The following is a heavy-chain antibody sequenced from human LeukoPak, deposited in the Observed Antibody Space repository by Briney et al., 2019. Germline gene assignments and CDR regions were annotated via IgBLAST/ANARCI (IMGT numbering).Heavy chain of an antibody. D-gene: IGHD2-8*01. Sequence: GGSLRLSCAASGFTFSSYAMSWVRQAPGKGLEWVSAISASGGSTYYADSVKGRFTISRDNSKNTLYLQMNSQRAEDTAVYYCAKDQGYCTNGVCYGSLSFGEPVDYFDYWGQGTLVTVSS. CDR2: ISASGGST. CDR1: GFTFSSYA. CDR3: AKDQGYCTNGVCYGSLSFGEPVDYFDY. J-gene: IGHJ4*02. V-gene: IGHV3-23*01.